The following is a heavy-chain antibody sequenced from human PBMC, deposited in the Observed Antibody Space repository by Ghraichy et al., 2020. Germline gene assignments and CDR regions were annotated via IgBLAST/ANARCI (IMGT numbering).Heavy chain of an antibody. Sequence: ASVKVSCKASGYTFTGYYMHWVRQAPGQGLEWMGRINPNSGGTNYAQKFQGRVTMTRDTSISTAYMELSRLRSDDTAVYYCAREGVYGSGSYYPFEVINYYYYYGMDVWGQGTTVTVSS. J-gene: IGHJ6*02. CDR3: AREGVYGSGSYYPFEVINYYYYYGMDV. D-gene: IGHD3-10*01. CDR1: GYTFTGYY. V-gene: IGHV1-2*06. CDR2: INPNSGGT.